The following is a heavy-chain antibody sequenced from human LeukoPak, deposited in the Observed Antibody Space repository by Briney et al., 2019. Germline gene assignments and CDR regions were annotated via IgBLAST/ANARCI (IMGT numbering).Heavy chain of an antibody. J-gene: IGHJ4*02. V-gene: IGHV3-23*01. CDR2: ISGSGGST. CDR3: ARGTTGTTRYFDF. D-gene: IGHD1-1*01. CDR1: GFTFSSYA. Sequence: PGGSLRLSCAASGFTFSSYAMSWVRQAPGKGLEWVSAISGSGGSTYYADSVKGRFTISRDNSKNTLYLQMNSLRAEDTAVYYCARGTTGTTRYFDFWSQGTLVTVSS.